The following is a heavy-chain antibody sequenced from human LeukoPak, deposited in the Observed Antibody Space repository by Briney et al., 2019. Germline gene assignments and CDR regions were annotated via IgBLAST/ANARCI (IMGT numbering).Heavy chain of an antibody. Sequence: ASVKVSCKASGYTFTSYYMHWVRQAPGQGLEWMGWISAYNGNTNYAQKLQGRVTMTTDTSTSTAYMELRSLRSDDTAVYYCARDLLQDYGSGSYSDYWGQGTLVTVSS. CDR1: GYTFTSYY. CDR2: ISAYNGNT. D-gene: IGHD3-10*01. V-gene: IGHV1-18*04. J-gene: IGHJ4*02. CDR3: ARDLLQDYGSGSYSDY.